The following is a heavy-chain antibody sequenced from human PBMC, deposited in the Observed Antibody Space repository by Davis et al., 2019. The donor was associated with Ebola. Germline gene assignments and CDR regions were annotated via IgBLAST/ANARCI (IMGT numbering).Heavy chain of an antibody. V-gene: IGHV4-34*01. CDR3: ARGGSSGYYEPPFYYFDY. D-gene: IGHD3-22*01. J-gene: IGHJ4*02. CDR1: GGSFSGYY. Sequence: MPSETLSLTCAVSGGSFSGYYWSWIRQPPGKGLEWIGEINHSGSTNYNPSLKSRVTISVDTSKNQFSRKLSSVTAADTAVYYCARGGSSGYYEPPFYYFDYWGQGTLVTVSS. CDR2: INHSGST.